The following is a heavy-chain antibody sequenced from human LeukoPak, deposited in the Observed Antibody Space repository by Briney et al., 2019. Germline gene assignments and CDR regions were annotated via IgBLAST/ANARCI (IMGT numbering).Heavy chain of an antibody. CDR3: ALHQSPRDAFDI. J-gene: IGHJ3*02. D-gene: IGHD2-2*01. Sequence: SETLSLTCAVYGGSFSGYYWSWIRQPPGKGLEWIGNIFYSGSTYYSPSLKSRVTISLDTSRNQFSLKLNSVTAADTAVYYCALHQSPRDAFDIWGQGTMVTVSS. CDR2: IFYSGST. CDR1: GGSFSGYY. V-gene: IGHV4-34*12.